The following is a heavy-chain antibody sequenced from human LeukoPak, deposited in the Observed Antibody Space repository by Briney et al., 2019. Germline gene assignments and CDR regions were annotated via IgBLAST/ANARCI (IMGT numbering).Heavy chain of an antibody. Sequence: TSETLSLTCTVSGGSISSYYWSWIRQPPGKGLEWIGYIYYTGSTDYNPSLKSRVTLSVDTSKNQLSLKLSSVTAADTAVYYCAREVYKADYGDPLEGYYGMDVWGQGTTVTVSS. CDR3: AREVYKADYGDPLEGYYGMDV. D-gene: IGHD4-17*01. CDR2: IYYTGST. J-gene: IGHJ6*02. V-gene: IGHV4-59*12. CDR1: GGSISSYY.